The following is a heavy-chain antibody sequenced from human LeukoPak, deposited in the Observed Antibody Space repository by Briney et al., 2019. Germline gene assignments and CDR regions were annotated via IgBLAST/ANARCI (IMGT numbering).Heavy chain of an antibody. CDR3: ARGFTSFGVV. Sequence: GGSLRLSCAASGFTFSDYYMSWIRRAPGKGLEWVSFISSSGGSTTFYADSVRGRFTTSRDNAKKSLYLQMNSLRAEDTAVYYCARGFTSFGVVWGQGTQVTVSS. J-gene: IGHJ4*02. V-gene: IGHV3-11*04. CDR1: GFTFSDYY. D-gene: IGHD3-3*01. CDR2: ISSSGGSTT.